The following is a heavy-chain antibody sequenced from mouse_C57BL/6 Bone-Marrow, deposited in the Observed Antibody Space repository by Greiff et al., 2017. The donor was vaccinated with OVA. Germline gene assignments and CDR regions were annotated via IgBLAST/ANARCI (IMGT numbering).Heavy chain of an antibody. Sequence: EVKLMESGAELVRPGASVKLSCTASGFNIKDDYMHWVKQRPEQGLEWIGWIDPENGDTEYASKFQGKATITADTSSNTAYLQLSSLTSEDTAVYYCTITSYYFDYWGQGTTLTVSS. V-gene: IGHV14-4*01. CDR3: TITSYYFDY. D-gene: IGHD1-1*01. J-gene: IGHJ2*01. CDR2: IDPENGDT. CDR1: GFNIKDDY.